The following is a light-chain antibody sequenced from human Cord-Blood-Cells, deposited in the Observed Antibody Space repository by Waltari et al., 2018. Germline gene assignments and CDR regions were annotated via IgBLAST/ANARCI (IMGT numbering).Light chain of an antibody. CDR1: PSISSY. CDR2: AAS. J-gene: IGKJ2*01. V-gene: IGKV1-39*01. Sequence: DIQMTQSPSSLSASVGDRVTITCRASPSISSYLNWYQQKPGKAPKLLIYAASSLQSGVPSRFSGSGSGTDFTLTISSLQPEDCATYYCQQSYSTPYTFGQGTKLEIK. CDR3: QQSYSTPYT.